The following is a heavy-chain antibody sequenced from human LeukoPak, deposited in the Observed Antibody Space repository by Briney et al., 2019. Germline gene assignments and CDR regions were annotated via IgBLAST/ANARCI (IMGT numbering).Heavy chain of an antibody. CDR1: GSTVSSNS. CDR2: IYSGGNT. J-gene: IGHJ4*02. V-gene: IGHV3-53*01. Sequence: PGGSLRLSCTVSGSTVSSNSMSWVRQAPGKGLEWVPFIYSGGNTHYSDSVKGRFTISRDNSKNTLYLQMNSLRAEDTAVYYCARRAGEYSHPYDYWGQGTLVTVSS. D-gene: IGHD2/OR15-2a*01. CDR3: ARRAGEYSHPYDY.